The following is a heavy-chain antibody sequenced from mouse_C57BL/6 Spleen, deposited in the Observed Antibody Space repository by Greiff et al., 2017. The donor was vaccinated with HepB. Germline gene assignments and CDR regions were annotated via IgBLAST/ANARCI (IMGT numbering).Heavy chain of an antibody. Sequence: QVTLKESGPGILQSSRTLSLTCSFSGFSLSTSGMGVSWIRQPSGKGLEWLAHIYWDDDKRDNPSLKRRLTISKDTSRNQVFLKITSVDTADTATYDCARSGYSNYYFDYWGQGTTLTVSS. CDR1: GFSLSTSGMG. J-gene: IGHJ2*01. CDR3: ARSGYSNYYFDY. V-gene: IGHV8-12*01. D-gene: IGHD2-5*01. CDR2: IYWDDDK.